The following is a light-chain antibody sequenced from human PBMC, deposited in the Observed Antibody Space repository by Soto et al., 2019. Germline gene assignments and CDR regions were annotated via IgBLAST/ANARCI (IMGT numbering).Light chain of an antibody. J-gene: IGKJ4*01. CDR3: QQYNNWPRAT. Sequence: EIVLTQSPGTLSLSPVERATLSCMASQSVSNNYLAWYQQKPGQAPRLLMFRTSSRATGFPARFSGSGSGTEFNLTISSLQSEDFGVYYCQQYNNWPRATFGGGTKVDIK. CDR1: QSVSNN. V-gene: IGKV3-15*01. CDR2: RTS.